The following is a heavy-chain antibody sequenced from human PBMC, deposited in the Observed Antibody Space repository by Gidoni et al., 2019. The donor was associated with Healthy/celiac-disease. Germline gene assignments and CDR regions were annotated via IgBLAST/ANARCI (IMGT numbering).Heavy chain of an antibody. J-gene: IGHJ6*03. CDR1: GGSISSSSYY. D-gene: IGHD3-10*01. V-gene: IGHV4-39*01. CDR2: IYYSGST. CDR3: ARIPPTYYYGSGSYYFYYYYMDV. Sequence: QLQLQESGPGLVKPSETLSLTCTVSGGSISSSSYYWGWIRQPPGKGLEWIGSIYYSGSTYYNPSLKSRVTISVDTSKNQFSLKLSSVTAADTAVYYCARIPPTYYYGSGSYYFYYYYMDVWGKGTTVTVSS.